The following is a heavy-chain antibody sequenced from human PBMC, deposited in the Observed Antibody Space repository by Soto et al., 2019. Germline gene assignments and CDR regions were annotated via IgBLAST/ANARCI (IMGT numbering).Heavy chain of an antibody. Sequence: QVQLVESGGGVVQPGRSLRLSCAASGFTFSRYGMHWVRQAPGKGLEWVAVIWYDGSNKYYADSVKGRFTISRDNSKNTLYLQMNSLRAEDTVVYYCARDLSVTTFDYWGQGTLVTVSS. CDR2: IWYDGSNK. CDR1: GFTFSRYG. V-gene: IGHV3-33*01. D-gene: IGHD4-17*01. CDR3: ARDLSVTTFDY. J-gene: IGHJ4*02.